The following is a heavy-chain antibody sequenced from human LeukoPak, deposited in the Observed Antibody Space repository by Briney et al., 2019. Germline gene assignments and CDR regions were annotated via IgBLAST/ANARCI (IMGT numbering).Heavy chain of an antibody. CDR3: ARVPAAISGVTYYYYYYMDV. J-gene: IGHJ6*03. Sequence: PETLSLTCAVYGGSFSGYYWSWIRQPPGKGLEWIGEINHSGSTNYNPSLKSRVTISVDTSKNQFSLKLSSVTAADTAVYYCARVPAAISGVTYYYYYYMDVWGKGTTVTVSS. V-gene: IGHV4-34*01. CDR1: GGSFSGYY. CDR2: INHSGST. D-gene: IGHD2-2*01.